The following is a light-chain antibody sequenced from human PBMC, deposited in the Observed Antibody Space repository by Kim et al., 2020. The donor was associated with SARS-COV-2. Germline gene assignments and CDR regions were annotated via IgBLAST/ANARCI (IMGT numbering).Light chain of an antibody. V-gene: IGKV3-20*01. CDR2: DAS. Sequence: LSPGERATLSCRASQTIYRSYLAWYQQKRGQSPRLLISDASNRATGIPDRFSGSGSGTDFLLTISSLEPEDVAIYYCQQYAISPHTFGQGTKLEI. J-gene: IGKJ2*01. CDR3: QQYAISPHT. CDR1: QTIYRSY.